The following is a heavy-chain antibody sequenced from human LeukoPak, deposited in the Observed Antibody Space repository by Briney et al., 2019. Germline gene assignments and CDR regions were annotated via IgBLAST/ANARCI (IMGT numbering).Heavy chain of an antibody. J-gene: IGHJ5*02. CDR1: GFTFSSYW. Sequence: PGGSLRLSCAGSGFTFSSYWMGWVRQAPGKGLERVASIKPDGSETSYVDSVRGRFTISRDNPKSSLYLQMNSLTAEDTAVYHCTRDASWGQGTLVTVSS. V-gene: IGHV3-7*01. CDR2: IKPDGSET. CDR3: TRDAS.